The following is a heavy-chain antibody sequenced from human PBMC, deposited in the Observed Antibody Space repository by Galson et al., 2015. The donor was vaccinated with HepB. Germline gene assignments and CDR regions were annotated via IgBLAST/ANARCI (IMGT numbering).Heavy chain of an antibody. J-gene: IGHJ4*02. V-gene: IGHV3-13*01. CDR1: GFTFSTYN. Sequence: SLRLSCAGYGFTFSTYNMHWVRQATGNGLEWVSAIGTVGDTYYARSVKGRFTISRENARNSLYLQMSNLRAGDTAVYYCTRVVGDQFGTYHFDHWGQGTLVTVSS. D-gene: IGHD3-16*02. CDR3: TRVVGDQFGTYHFDH. CDR2: IGTVGDT.